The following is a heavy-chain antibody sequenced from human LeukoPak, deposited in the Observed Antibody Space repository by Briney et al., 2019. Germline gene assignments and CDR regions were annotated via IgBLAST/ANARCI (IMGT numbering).Heavy chain of an antibody. CDR3: ARVYDVWSGYYRDY. V-gene: IGHV3-7*04. J-gene: IGHJ4*02. Sequence: GGSLTLSCAASGFTFNSYWLTWLRQAPGKGLEWGANIKQDGRERYYGHSEKGRFIVSRDNAKNSLYLKMSSLRAEDTAVYYCARVYDVWSGYYRDYWGQGTLVTVSS. CDR1: GFTFNSYW. CDR2: IKQDGRER. D-gene: IGHD3-3*01.